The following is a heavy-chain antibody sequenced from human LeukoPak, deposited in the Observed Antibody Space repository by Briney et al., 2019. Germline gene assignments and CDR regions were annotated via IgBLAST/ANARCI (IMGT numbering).Heavy chain of an antibody. CDR3: ARESSGSSAPDY. J-gene: IGHJ4*02. V-gene: IGHV3-48*03. D-gene: IGHD6-19*01. CDR2: MSSDGSST. Sequence: GGSLRLSCAASGFTFSSYEMNWVRQAPRKGLMWVSRMSSDGSSTYYADSVKGRFTISRDNSKNTLYLQMNSLRAEDTAVYYCARESSGSSAPDYGGQGTLVTVSP. CDR1: GFTFSSYE.